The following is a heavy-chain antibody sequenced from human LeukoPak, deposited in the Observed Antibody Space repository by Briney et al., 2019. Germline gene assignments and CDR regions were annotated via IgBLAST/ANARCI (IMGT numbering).Heavy chain of an antibody. V-gene: IGHV4-4*02. J-gene: IGHJ4*02. CDR1: TDSITSNW. Sequence: PSGTLSLTCAVSTDSITSNWWSWVRQPPGKGLEWIGEVHKSGSTNYYPSLQSRVTISIDKSKNQIALELTSVTAADTAVCYCAKEIVGAPTPGAYWGQGILVTVSS. CDR3: AKEIVGAPTPGAY. D-gene: IGHD1-26*01. CDR2: VHKSGST.